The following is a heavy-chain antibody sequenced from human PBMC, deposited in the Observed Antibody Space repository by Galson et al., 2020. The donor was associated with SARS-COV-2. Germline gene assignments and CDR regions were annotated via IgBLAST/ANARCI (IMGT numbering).Heavy chain of an antibody. CDR3: AKKATGAGDTSPFDY. CDR1: GFTFSSYA. D-gene: IGHD6-13*01. J-gene: IGHJ4*02. V-gene: IGHV3-23*01. CDR2: ISGSGSST. Sequence: GGSLRLSCAASGFTFSSYAMSWVRQAPGKGLEWVSGISGSGSSTYYGDSVKGRLTISRDSSKNTLYLQMNSLRAEDTAVYYCAKKATGAGDTSPFDYWGQGTLVTVSS.